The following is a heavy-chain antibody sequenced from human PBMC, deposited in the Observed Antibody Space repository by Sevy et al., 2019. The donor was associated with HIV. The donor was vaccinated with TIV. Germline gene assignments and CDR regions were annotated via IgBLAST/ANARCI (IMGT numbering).Heavy chain of an antibody. CDR1: GGSISTNSYY. CDR2: IHYSGST. Sequence: SETLSLTCTVSGGSISTNSYYWGWIRQPPGKGLAWIATIHYSGSTYCSPSLKSRVTISVDTSKDQFSLKLTSVTAADTSVYYCARVSWYSSGWLWFDNWGQGTLVTVSS. D-gene: IGHD6-25*01. J-gene: IGHJ5*02. CDR3: ARVSWYSSGWLWFDN. V-gene: IGHV4-39*01.